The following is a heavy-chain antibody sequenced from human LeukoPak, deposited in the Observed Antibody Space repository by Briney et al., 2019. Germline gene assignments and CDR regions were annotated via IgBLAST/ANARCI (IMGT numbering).Heavy chain of an antibody. CDR3: ARAPYYDILTAYFRRGNYFDY. CDR2: INHGGSP. CDR1: GGSFSGYY. D-gene: IGHD3-9*01. V-gene: IGHV4-34*01. J-gene: IGHJ4*02. Sequence: SETLSLTCAVYGGSFSGYYWTWIRQPPGKGLGWIGEINHGGSPNYNPSLKSRVTISVDTSKNQFSLKLNSVTAADTAVFYFARAPYYDILTAYFRRGNYFDYWGQGTLVTVSS.